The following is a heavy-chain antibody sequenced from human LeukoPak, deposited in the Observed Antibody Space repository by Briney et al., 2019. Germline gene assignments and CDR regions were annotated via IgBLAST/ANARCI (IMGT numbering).Heavy chain of an antibody. CDR3: ARGAQTYYDKAPVDS. CDR2: INHSGST. V-gene: IGHV4-34*01. J-gene: IGHJ4*02. CDR1: GGSFSGYY. D-gene: IGHD3-22*01. Sequence: SETLSLTCAVYGGSFSGYYWSWIRQPPGKGLEWIGEINHSGSTNYNPSLKSRVTISVDTSKSQFSLKLNSMTAADTAVYYCARGAQTYYDKAPVDSWGQGTLVTVSS.